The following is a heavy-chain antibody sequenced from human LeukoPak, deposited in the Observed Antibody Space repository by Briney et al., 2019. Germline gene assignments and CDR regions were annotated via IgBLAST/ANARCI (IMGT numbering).Heavy chain of an antibody. CDR2: IYYSGST. CDR3: ASANYYDFWSGYYGAFDI. J-gene: IGHJ3*02. CDR1: GGSISSGGYS. V-gene: IGHV4-30-4*07. Sequence: SQTLSLTCAVSGGSISSGGYSWSWIRQPPGKGLEWIGYIYYSGSTNYNPSLKSRVTISVDTSKNQFSLKLSSVTAADTAVYYCASANYYDFWSGYYGAFDIWGQGTMVTVSS. D-gene: IGHD3-3*01.